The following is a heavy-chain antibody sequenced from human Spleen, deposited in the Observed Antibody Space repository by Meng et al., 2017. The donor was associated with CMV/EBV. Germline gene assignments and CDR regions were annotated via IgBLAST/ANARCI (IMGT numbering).Heavy chain of an antibody. Sequence: GESLKISCAASGFTFSSYSMNWVRQAPGKGLEWVSYISSSSSTIYYADSVKGRFTISRDNAKNSLYLEMKRLRADDTATYYCANVEYDFWSACPACYGMVVWGQGTTVTVSS. V-gene: IGHV3-48*04. CDR2: ISSSSSTI. CDR3: ANVEYDFWSACPACYGMVV. J-gene: IGHJ6*02. D-gene: IGHD3-3*01. CDR1: GFTFSSYS.